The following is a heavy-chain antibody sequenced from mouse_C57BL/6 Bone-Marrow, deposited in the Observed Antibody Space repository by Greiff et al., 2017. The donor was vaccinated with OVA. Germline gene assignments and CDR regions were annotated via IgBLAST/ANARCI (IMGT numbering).Heavy chain of an antibody. Sequence: EVKLVESGGGLVKPGGSLKLSCAASGFTFSSYAMSWVRQTPEKRLEWVATISDGGSYTYYPDNVKGRFTISRDNAKNNLYLQMSHLKSEDTAMYYCARNYAMDYWGQGTSLTVSS. CDR3: ARNYAMDY. J-gene: IGHJ4*01. CDR1: GFTFSSYA. V-gene: IGHV5-4*03. CDR2: ISDGGSYT.